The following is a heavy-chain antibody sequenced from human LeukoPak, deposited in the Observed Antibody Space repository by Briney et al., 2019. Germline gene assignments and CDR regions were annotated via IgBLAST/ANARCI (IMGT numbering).Heavy chain of an antibody. V-gene: IGHV3-30*04. CDR2: ISFDGTNK. CDR1: GVTLSNYA. J-gene: IGHJ4*02. D-gene: IGHD4-17*01. Sequence: PGRSLSLSCTASGVTLSNYAMHWVRRPPGRGLEWVEVISFDGTNKYYGDSVEGRFSVSRDNSKNTLYLQMNSLRPDDTAMYYCAKDYGDYEPIDYWGKGTLVTVSS. CDR3: AKDYGDYEPIDY.